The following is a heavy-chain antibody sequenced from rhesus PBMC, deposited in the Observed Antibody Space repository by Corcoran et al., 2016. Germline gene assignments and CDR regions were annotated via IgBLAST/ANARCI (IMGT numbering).Heavy chain of an antibody. Sequence: QVQLQESGQGLVKPSETLSLTCTVSGGSISGYHTWHWIRQAQGKGLGWSGAVYGKGASTKYNPALKRRVSMSKDTSKNQCSLRLVSGTAADTAVYYCARQGYTDHLGGLDSWGQGVVVTVSS. D-gene: IGHD2-39*02. CDR3: ARQGYTDHLGGLDS. CDR1: GGSISGYHT. V-gene: IGHV4-143*01. CDR2: VYGKGAST. J-gene: IGHJ6*01.